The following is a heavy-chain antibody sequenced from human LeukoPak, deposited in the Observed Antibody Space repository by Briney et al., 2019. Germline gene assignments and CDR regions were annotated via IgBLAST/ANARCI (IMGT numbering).Heavy chain of an antibody. CDR1: GYTFTSYG. V-gene: IGHV1-18*01. CDR3: ARDSGDRYSSSWYGNY. D-gene: IGHD6-13*01. CDR2: ISAYNGNT. Sequence: ASVNVSCKASGYTFTSYGISWVRQAPGQGLEWMGWISAYNGNTNYAQKLQGRVTMTTDTSTSTAYMELRSLRSDDTAVYYCARDSGDRYSSSWYGNYWGQGTLVTVSS. J-gene: IGHJ4*02.